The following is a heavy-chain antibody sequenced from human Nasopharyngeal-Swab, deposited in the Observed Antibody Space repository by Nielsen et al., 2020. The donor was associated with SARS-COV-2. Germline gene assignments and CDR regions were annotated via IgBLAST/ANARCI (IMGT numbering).Heavy chain of an antibody. CDR1: GFTFSSYS. J-gene: IGHJ6*02. V-gene: IGHV3-48*02. Sequence: GESLKTSCAASGFTFSSYSMNWVPQAPGKGLEWVSYISSSSSTIYYADSVKGRFTISRDNAKNSLYLQMNSLRDEDTAVYYRARRDTGGMDVWGQGTTVTVSS. CDR2: ISSSSSTI. CDR3: ARRDTGGMDV. D-gene: IGHD5-18*01.